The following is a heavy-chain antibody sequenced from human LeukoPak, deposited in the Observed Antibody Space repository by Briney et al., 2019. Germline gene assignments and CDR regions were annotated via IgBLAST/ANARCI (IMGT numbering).Heavy chain of an antibody. CDR2: ISYDGSDK. CDR3: ARDGYHYYDSSPYRGYFDL. J-gene: IGHJ2*01. Sequence: GRSLRLSCAASGFTFSSYAMHWVRQAPGKGLEWVAIISYDGSDKYYADSVKGRFTISRDNSKNTLFVQLNSLRAEDTAVYFCARDGYHYYDSSPYRGYFDLWGRGTLVTVSS. V-gene: IGHV3-30*01. CDR1: GFTFSSYA. D-gene: IGHD3-22*01.